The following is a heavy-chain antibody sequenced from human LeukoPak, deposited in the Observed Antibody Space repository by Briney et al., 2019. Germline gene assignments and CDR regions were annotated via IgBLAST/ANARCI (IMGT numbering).Heavy chain of an antibody. D-gene: IGHD4-17*01. CDR1: GYTFSGYY. Sequence: APVKVSCKASGYTFSGYYMHWVRQAPGQGLEWMGIINPSGGSTSYAQKFQGRVTMTRDTSTSTVYMELSSLRSEDTAVYYCARGGYGEGYFDYWGQGTLVTVSS. J-gene: IGHJ4*02. CDR2: INPSGGST. V-gene: IGHV1-46*01. CDR3: ARGGYGEGYFDY.